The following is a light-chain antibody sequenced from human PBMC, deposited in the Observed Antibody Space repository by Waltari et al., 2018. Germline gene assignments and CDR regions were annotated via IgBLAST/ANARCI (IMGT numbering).Light chain of an antibody. V-gene: IGLV7-46*01. J-gene: IGLJ3*02. CDR1: TGAVPSGHY. CDR2: DTN. CDR3: LLSYSGARV. Sequence: QAVVTQEPSLTVSPGGTVTLTCGSSTGAVPSGHYPYWFQQKPGQAPKTLIYDTNNKHPWTPDRFSGSLLEGKAALTLSGAQPEDEAEYYCLLSYSGARVFGGGAKLTVL.